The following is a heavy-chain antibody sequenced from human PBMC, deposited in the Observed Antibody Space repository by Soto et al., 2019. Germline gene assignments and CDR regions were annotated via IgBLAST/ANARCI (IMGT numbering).Heavy chain of an antibody. V-gene: IGHV1-69*13. D-gene: IGHD2-15*01. CDR1: GGTLSTYA. CDR3: ANAVRYPTVWFNP. Sequence: SVKVSCKASGGTLSTYAIGWVRQAPGQGLEWMGGIIPKFGTVNYAQKFQDRVTITADESTRTVYMELSGLRSEDTAVYYCANAVRYPTVWFNPWGQGTQVTVPQ. J-gene: IGHJ5*02. CDR2: IIPKFGTV.